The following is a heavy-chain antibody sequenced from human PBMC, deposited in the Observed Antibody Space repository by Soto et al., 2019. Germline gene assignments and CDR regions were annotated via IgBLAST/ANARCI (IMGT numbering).Heavy chain of an antibody. CDR1: GGSFSGYY. CDR3: ARASNIVAPNN. D-gene: IGHD5-12*01. CDR2: NNHSGST. V-gene: IGHV4-34*01. J-gene: IGHJ4*02. Sequence: QVQLQQWGAGLLKPSETLSLTCAVYGGSFSGYYWSWIRQPPGKGLEWIGENNHSGSTHYNPSIKSRVTISVDTSKTQFSLKLSSVTAADTAVYYCARASNIVAPNNWGQGTLVTVSS.